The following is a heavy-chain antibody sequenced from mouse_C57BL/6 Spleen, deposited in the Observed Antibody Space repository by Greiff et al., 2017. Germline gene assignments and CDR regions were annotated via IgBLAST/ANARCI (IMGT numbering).Heavy chain of an antibody. J-gene: IGHJ4*01. CDR1: GFTFTDYY. V-gene: IGHV7-3*01. CDR2: IRNKANGYTT. CDR3: AGGSSQYYYAMDY. D-gene: IGHD1-1*01. Sequence: EVMLVESGGGLVQPGGSLSLSCAASGFTFTDYYMSWVRQPPGKALEWLGFIRNKANGYTTEYSASVKGRFTISRDNSQSILYLQMNALRAEDSATYYCAGGSSQYYYAMDYWGQGTSVTVAS.